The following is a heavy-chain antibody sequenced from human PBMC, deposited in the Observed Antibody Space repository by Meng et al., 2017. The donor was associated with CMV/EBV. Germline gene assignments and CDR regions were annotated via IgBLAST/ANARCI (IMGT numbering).Heavy chain of an antibody. CDR3: TTAHLLYGTGTPEFDY. D-gene: IGHD1-1*01. CDR1: GFTFSNGW. CDR2: IKSKTDGGTT. Sequence: GESLKISCAASGFTFSNGWMSWVRQAPGKGLEWVGRIKSKTDGGTTDYAAPVKGRFTISRDDSKNTLYLQMNSLKTEDTAVYYCTTAHLLYGTGTPEFDYWGQGTLVTVSS. J-gene: IGHJ4*02. V-gene: IGHV3-15*01.